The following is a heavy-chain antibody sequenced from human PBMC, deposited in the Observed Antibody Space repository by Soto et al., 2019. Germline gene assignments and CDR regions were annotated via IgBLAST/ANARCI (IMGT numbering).Heavy chain of an antibody. CDR3: ARDRPDHHYDILTGYSL. J-gene: IGHJ4*02. CDR1: GGTFSSYA. D-gene: IGHD3-9*01. Sequence: ASVKVSCKASGGTFSSYAISWVRQAPGQGLEWMGGIIPIFGTANYAQKFQGRVTITADESTSTAYMELSSLRSEDTAVYYCARDRPDHHYDILTGYSLWGQGTLVTVSS. CDR2: IIPIFGTA. V-gene: IGHV1-69*13.